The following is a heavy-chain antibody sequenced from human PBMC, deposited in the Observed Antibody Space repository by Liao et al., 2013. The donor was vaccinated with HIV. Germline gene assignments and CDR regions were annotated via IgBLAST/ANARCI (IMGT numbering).Heavy chain of an antibody. J-gene: IGHJ6*03. CDR3: ARDIVLVPAAVGGYYMDV. CDR2: IYTSGNT. V-gene: IGHV4-61*02. Sequence: QVQLQESGPGLVKPSQTLSLTCTVSGGSISSGSYYWSWIRQPAGKGLEWIGRIYTSGNTNYNPSLKSRVTTSVDTSKNQFSLKLSSVTAADTAVYYCARDIVLVPAAVGGYYMDVWGKGTTVTVSS. CDR1: GGSISSGSYY. D-gene: IGHD2-2*01.